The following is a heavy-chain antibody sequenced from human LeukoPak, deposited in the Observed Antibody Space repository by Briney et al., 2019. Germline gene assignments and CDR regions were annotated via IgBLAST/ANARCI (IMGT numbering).Heavy chain of an antibody. Sequence: GGSLRLSCAASGFTVSSNYMSWVRQAPGKGLEWVSVIYSGGSTYYADSVKGRFTISRDNAKNSLYLQMNSLRAEDTAVYYCARDAFYCSGGSCYSHYYIDVWGKGTTVTISS. J-gene: IGHJ6*03. V-gene: IGHV3-53*01. D-gene: IGHD2-15*01. CDR2: IYSGGST. CDR1: GFTVSSNY. CDR3: ARDAFYCSGGSCYSHYYIDV.